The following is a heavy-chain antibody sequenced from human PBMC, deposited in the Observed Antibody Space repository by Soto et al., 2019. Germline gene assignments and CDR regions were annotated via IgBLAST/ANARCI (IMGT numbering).Heavy chain of an antibody. Sequence: LRLSCAASGFTFSSYGMHWVRQAPGKGLEWVAVISYDGSNKYYADSVKGRFTISRDNSKNTLYLQMNSLRAEDTAVYYCARDHSSSWYYFDYWGQGTLVTVSS. CDR2: ISYDGSNK. CDR3: ARDHSSSWYYFDY. J-gene: IGHJ4*02. D-gene: IGHD6-13*01. V-gene: IGHV3-30*03. CDR1: GFTFSSYG.